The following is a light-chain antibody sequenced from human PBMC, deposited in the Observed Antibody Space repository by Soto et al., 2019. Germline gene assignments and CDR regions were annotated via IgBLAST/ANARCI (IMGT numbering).Light chain of an antibody. CDR2: DDS. CDR3: QVWDSSSDLPNWV. CDR1: NIGSKS. V-gene: IGLV3-21*02. Sequence: GPGQPARITCGGNNIGSKSVHWYQQKPGQAPVLVVYDDSDRPSGIPDRFSGSNSGNTATLTISRVEAGDEADYYCQVWDSSSDLPNWVFGGGTKLTVL. J-gene: IGLJ3*02.